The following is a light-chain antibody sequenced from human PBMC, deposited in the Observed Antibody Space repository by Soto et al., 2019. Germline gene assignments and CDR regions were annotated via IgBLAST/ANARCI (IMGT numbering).Light chain of an antibody. Sequence: EIVMTQSPATLSVSPWERATLSCRASQSFSSSLAWYQQKPGQAPRLLIYGASTRATGIPARFSGSGSGTELTLTISSLQSEDFAVYYCQQYNNWPPWAFGQGTKVEIK. CDR1: QSFSSS. J-gene: IGKJ1*01. V-gene: IGKV3-15*01. CDR3: QQYNNWPPWA. CDR2: GAS.